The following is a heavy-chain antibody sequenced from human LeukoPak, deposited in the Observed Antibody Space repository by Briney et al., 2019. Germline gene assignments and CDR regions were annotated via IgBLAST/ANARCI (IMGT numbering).Heavy chain of an antibody. J-gene: IGHJ6*02. CDR1: GGSISSSSYY. V-gene: IGHV4-39*01. Sequence: SETLSLTCTVSGGSISSSSYYWGWIRQPPGKGLEWIGGIYYSGSTYYNPSLKSRVTISVDTSKNQFSLKLSSVTAADTAVYYCARLAYSGWDYYYYGMDVWGQGTTVTVSS. D-gene: IGHD6-19*01. CDR3: ARLAYSGWDYYYYGMDV. CDR2: IYYSGST.